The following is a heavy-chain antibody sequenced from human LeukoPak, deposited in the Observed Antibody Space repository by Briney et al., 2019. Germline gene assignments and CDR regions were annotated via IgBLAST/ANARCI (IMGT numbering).Heavy chain of an antibody. CDR2: IYYSGST. D-gene: IGHD3-9*01. Sequence: SETLSLTCTVSGGSISSSSYYWGWIRQPPGKGLEWIGSIYYSGSTYYNPSLKSRVTISVDTSKNQFSLKLSSVTAADTAVYYCAREYYDILTAYVSWFDPWGQGTLVTVSS. CDR3: AREYYDILTAYVSWFDP. J-gene: IGHJ5*02. V-gene: IGHV4-39*02. CDR1: GGSISSSSYY.